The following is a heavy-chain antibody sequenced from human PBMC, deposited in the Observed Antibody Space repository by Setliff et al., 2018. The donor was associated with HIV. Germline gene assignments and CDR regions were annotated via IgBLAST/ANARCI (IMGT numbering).Heavy chain of an antibody. V-gene: IGHV3-48*03. Sequence: PGGSLRLSCAASGFTFSNYEMSWVRQAPGKGPEWASYITGSGDTIYYADSVKGRFTISRDNAKNSLYLQMNSLRAEDTAVYYCASVLRYYGSGSYPFGYWGQGTLVTVSS. J-gene: IGHJ4*02. CDR2: ITGSGDTI. CDR1: GFTFSNYE. CDR3: ASVLRYYGSGSYPFGY. D-gene: IGHD3-10*01.